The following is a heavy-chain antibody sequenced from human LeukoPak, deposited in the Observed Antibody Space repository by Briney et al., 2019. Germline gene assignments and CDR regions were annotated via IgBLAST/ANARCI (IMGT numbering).Heavy chain of an antibody. CDR1: GGSISSYH. J-gene: IGHJ6*03. CDR3: ARGQDIASYWGYYYMDV. D-gene: IGHD5/OR15-5a*01. V-gene: IGHV4-59*01. CDR2: IYYSGST. Sequence: SETLSLTCTVSGGSISSYHWSWIRQPPGKGLEWIGYIYYSGSTNHNPSLKSRVTISVDTSKNQFSLKLSSMTAADTAVYYCARGQDIASYWGYYYMDVWGKGTTVTVSS.